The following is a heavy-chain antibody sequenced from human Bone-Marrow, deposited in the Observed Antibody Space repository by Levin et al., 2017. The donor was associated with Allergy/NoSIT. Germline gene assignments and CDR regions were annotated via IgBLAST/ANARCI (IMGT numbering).Heavy chain of an antibody. CDR1: GFPFRSYG. J-gene: IGHJ6*03. Sequence: GESLKISCAASGFPFRSYGMHWVRQGPGKGLEWVASIWYDGSNEYYADSVKGRFTISRDNSRNTLYLQMNSLRAEDTATYYCAKEPQVIGPRGYMDVWGKGTTVTISS. CDR2: IWYDGSNE. V-gene: IGHV3-33*06. CDR3: AKEPQVIGPRGYMDV. D-gene: IGHD3-16*02.